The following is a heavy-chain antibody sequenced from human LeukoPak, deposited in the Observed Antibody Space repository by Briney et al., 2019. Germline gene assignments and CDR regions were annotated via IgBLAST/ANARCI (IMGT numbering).Heavy chain of an antibody. J-gene: IGHJ6*02. Sequence: SETLSLTCTVSGDSISSSRHSWGWIRQPPGKGLEWIGSISYSGSTYYNPSLKSRVTISVDTSKNQFSLKLSSVTAADTAVYYCARVSGSSGYYLYYYGMDVWGQGATVTVSS. CDR1: GDSISSSRHS. CDR3: ARVSGSSGYYLYYYGMDV. CDR2: ISYSGST. V-gene: IGHV4-39*07. D-gene: IGHD3-22*01.